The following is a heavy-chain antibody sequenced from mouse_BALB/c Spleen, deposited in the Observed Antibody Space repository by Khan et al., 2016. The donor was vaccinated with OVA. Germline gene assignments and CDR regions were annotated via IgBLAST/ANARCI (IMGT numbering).Heavy chain of an antibody. Sequence: QIQLVQSGPELKKPGETVKISCKASGYIFTNYGMTWVKQAPGKGLKWMGWINTYTGEPTYADDFKGRFAFSLETSANTAYLQINNLKNEDTATYYCARTLYGGGYDYAMDYWGQGTSVTVSS. V-gene: IGHV9-3-1*01. CDR3: ARTLYGGGYDYAMDY. CDR1: GYIFTNYG. D-gene: IGHD1-1*01. J-gene: IGHJ4*01. CDR2: INTYTGEP.